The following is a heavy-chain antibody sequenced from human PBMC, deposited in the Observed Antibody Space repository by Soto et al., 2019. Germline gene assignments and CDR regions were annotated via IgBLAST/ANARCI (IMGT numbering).Heavy chain of an antibody. D-gene: IGHD6-13*01. CDR2: ISGSGGST. V-gene: IGHV3-23*01. CDR3: AKLNTPGIAAAGINFDY. Sequence: SLRLSFAASGFTFSSYAMSWVRQAPGKGLEWVSAISGSGGSTYYADSVKGRFTISRDNSKNTLYLQMNSLRAEDTAVYYCAKLNTPGIAAAGINFDYWGQGTLVTVSS. CDR1: GFTFSSYA. J-gene: IGHJ4*02.